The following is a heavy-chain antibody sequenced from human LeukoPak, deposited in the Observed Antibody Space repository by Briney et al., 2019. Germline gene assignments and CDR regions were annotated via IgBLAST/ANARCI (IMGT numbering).Heavy chain of an antibody. CDR1: GYSISSGYY. V-gene: IGHV4-38-2*01. D-gene: IGHD2-2*01. Sequence: PSETLSLTCAVSGYSISSGYYWGWIRQPPGEGLEWIGSIYHSGSTNYNPSLKSRVTISVDTSKNQFSLKLISVTAADTAVYYCARGPHCSSTSCYEGNYYMDVWGRGTTVTVSS. J-gene: IGHJ6*03. CDR3: ARGPHCSSTSCYEGNYYMDV. CDR2: IYHSGST.